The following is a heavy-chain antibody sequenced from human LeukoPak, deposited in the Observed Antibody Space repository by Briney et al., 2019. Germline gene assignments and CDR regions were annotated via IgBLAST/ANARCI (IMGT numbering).Heavy chain of an antibody. CDR2: IYSGGST. Sequence: GGSLRLSCAASGFTVSSNYMSWVRQAPGKGLEWVSVIYSGGSTYYADSVKGRFTISRDNSKNTLYLQMNSLRAEDTAVYYCAKDEDWGVGNGYYFDYWGQGTLVTVSS. CDR1: GFTVSSNY. D-gene: IGHD7-27*01. J-gene: IGHJ4*02. V-gene: IGHV3-66*01. CDR3: AKDEDWGVGNGYYFDY.